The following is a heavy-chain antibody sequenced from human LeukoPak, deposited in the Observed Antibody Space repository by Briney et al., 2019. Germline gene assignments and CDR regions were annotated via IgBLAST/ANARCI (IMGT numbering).Heavy chain of an antibody. D-gene: IGHD3-10*01. J-gene: IGHJ3*02. CDR2: IIPIFGTA. CDR1: GGTFSSYA. V-gene: IGHV1-69*13. Sequence: SVKVSCKASGGTFSSYAISWVRQAPGQGLEWMGGIIPIFGTANYAQKFQGRVTITADESTSTAYMELSSLRSEDTAVYYCARDKGIPGGAHAFDIWGQGTMVTVSS. CDR3: ARDKGIPGGAHAFDI.